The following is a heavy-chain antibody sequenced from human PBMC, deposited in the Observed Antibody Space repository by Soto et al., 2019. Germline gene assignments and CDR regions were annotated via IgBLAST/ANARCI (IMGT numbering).Heavy chain of an antibody. V-gene: IGHV3-7*01. CDR3: VRGAFKSGWYPELFEY. CDR2: IKQDGSAQ. Sequence: PGGSLRLSCAASGFTFSTSWMTWVRQAPGKGLEWVANIKQDGSAQYYVDSLKGRFSVSRDNAKNSLYLQMDSLRADDPAMYFFVRGAFKSGWYPELFEYWGEGVLVIVS. CDR1: GFTFSTSW. J-gene: IGHJ4*02. D-gene: IGHD6-19*01.